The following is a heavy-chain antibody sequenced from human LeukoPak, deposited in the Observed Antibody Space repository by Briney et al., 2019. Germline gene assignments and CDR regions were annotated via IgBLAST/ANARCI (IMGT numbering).Heavy chain of an antibody. D-gene: IGHD1-26*01. J-gene: IGHJ3*02. V-gene: IGHV4-59*01. Sequence: SETLSLTCIVSGGSISSYYWSWIRQPPGKGLEWIGYIYYSGSTNYNPSLKSRVTISVDTSKNQFSLKLSSVTAADTAVYYCARVGWELLAAAFDIWGQGTMVTVSS. CDR2: IYYSGST. CDR1: GGSISSYY. CDR3: ARVGWELLAAAFDI.